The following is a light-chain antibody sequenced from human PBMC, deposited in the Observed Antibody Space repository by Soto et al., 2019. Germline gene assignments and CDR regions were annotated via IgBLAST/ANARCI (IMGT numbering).Light chain of an antibody. V-gene: IGKV3-11*01. CDR3: QQRSNWPLT. CDR1: QSISDT. CDR2: GAS. J-gene: IGKJ3*01. Sequence: EIVLTQSASTLSGSTGGRATLSCRASQSISDTLAWYQHKPGQAPRLLIYGASNRATGIPARFSGSEYGTDFNLTISSLETEEFAVYYCQQRSNWPLTFGPGTQVDIK.